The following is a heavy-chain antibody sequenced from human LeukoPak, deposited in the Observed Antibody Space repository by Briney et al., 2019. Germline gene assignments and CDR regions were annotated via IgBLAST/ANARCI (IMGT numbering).Heavy chain of an antibody. J-gene: IGHJ4*01. D-gene: IGHD6-13*01. CDR2: ISSGSSTK. Sequence: PGGSLRLSCAASGFTFSNYAMSWVRQATGKGLEWVSYISSGSSTKYYADSVKGRFTISRDNAKSSLYLQMDSLRVEDTAIYYCARDRSSTWPFDYXXXXTQVTVSS. CDR1: GFTFSNYA. CDR3: ARDRSSTWPFDY. V-gene: IGHV3-48*04.